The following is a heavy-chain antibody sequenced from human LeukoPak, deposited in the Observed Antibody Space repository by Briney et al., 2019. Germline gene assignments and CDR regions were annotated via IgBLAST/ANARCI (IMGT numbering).Heavy chain of an antibody. Sequence: GGSLRPSCAASGFTFSGYAMSWVRQAPGKGLEWVSTISGSGVSTYYADSVKGRFTISRDNSKNTLYLQMNSLRAEDTAVYYCAKDGIRGYSYGYYYGMDVWGQGTTVTVSS. D-gene: IGHD5-18*01. V-gene: IGHV3-23*01. CDR1: GFTFSGYA. CDR2: ISGSGVST. CDR3: AKDGIRGYSYGYYYGMDV. J-gene: IGHJ6*02.